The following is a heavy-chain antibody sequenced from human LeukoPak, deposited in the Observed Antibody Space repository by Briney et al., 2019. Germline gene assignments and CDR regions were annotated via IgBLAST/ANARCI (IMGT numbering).Heavy chain of an antibody. D-gene: IGHD3-10*01. Sequence: GGSLRLSCAASGFTFSNYGMSWVRQAPGRGLEWVSVFGGVGGTSYYADSVKGRFTISRDNSKNTLFLQMNSLRAEDTAVYHCAREDYGSGFFDIWGQGTMVTASS. J-gene: IGHJ3*02. CDR1: GFTFSNYG. CDR2: FGGVGGTS. V-gene: IGHV3-23*01. CDR3: AREDYGSGFFDI.